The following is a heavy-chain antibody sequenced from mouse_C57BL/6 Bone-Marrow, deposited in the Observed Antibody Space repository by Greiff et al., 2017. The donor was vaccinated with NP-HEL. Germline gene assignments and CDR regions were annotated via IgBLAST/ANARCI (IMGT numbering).Heavy chain of an antibody. Sequence: EVKLMESGGGLVQPWGSLSLSCAASGFTFTDYYMSWVRQPPGKALEWLGFIRNKANGYTTEYSASVKGRFTISRDNSQSILYLQMNALRAEDSATYYCARLLRYFDYWGQGTTLTVSS. CDR2: IRNKANGYTT. D-gene: IGHD1-1*01. J-gene: IGHJ2*01. V-gene: IGHV7-3*01. CDR3: ARLLRYFDY. CDR1: GFTFTDYY.